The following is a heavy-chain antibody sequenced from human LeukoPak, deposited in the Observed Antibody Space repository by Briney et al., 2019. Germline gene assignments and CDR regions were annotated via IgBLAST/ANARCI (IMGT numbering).Heavy chain of an antibody. CDR3: AREEVAGTSNWFDP. V-gene: IGHV4-39*07. CDR2: LYYDGTT. Sequence: SETLSLTCTVSGASIARNYYYWGWIRQSPGKGLEWIGSLYYDGTTFYNPSLKSRVTISVDTSKNQFSLKLSSVTAADTAVYYCAREEVAGTSNWFDPWGQGTLVTVSS. J-gene: IGHJ5*02. D-gene: IGHD6-19*01. CDR1: GASIARNYYY.